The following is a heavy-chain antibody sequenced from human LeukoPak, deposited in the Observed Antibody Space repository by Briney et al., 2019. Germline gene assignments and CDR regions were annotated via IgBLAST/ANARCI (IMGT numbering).Heavy chain of an antibody. CDR2: IYTSGST. Sequence: SETLSLTCTVSGGSISGYYWRWIRQPAGKGLEWIGRIYTSGSTNYNPSLKSRVTVSVDTSKNQFSLKLSSVTAADTAVYYCARDEESFYDFWSGPGAFDIWGQGTMVTVSS. D-gene: IGHD3-3*01. CDR3: ARDEESFYDFWSGPGAFDI. J-gene: IGHJ3*02. V-gene: IGHV4-4*07. CDR1: GGSISGYY.